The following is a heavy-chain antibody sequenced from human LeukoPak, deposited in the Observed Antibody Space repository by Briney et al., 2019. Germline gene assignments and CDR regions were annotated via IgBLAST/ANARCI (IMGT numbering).Heavy chain of an antibody. CDR1: GFTFSSYG. J-gene: IGHJ4*02. D-gene: IGHD4-17*01. CDR3: AKAGDYVLDHYFDY. V-gene: IGHV3-30*02. CDR2: IRYDGSNK. Sequence: GSLRLSCAASGFTFSSYGMHWVRQAPGKGLEWVAFIRYDGSNKYYADSVKGRFTISRDNSKNTLYLQMNSLRAEDTAVYYCAKAGDYVLDHYFDYWGQGTLVTVSS.